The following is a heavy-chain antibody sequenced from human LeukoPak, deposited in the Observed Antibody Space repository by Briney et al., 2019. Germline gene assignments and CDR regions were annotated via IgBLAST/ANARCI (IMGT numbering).Heavy chain of an antibody. J-gene: IGHJ3*02. Sequence: GESLRISCKGSGYSFTSYWISWVRQMPGKGLEWMGRIDPSDSYTNYSPSFQGHVTISADKSISTAYLQWSSLKASDTAMYYCARADSSSWYYGGDAFDIWGQGTMVTVSS. D-gene: IGHD6-13*01. CDR2: IDPSDSYT. CDR3: ARADSSSWYYGGDAFDI. V-gene: IGHV5-10-1*01. CDR1: GYSFTSYW.